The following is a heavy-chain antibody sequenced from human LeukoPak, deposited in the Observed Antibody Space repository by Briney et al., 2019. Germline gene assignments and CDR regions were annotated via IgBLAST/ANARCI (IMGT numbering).Heavy chain of an antibody. J-gene: IGHJ3*02. Sequence: GGSLRLSCAASGFTFSTYAMTWVRQAPGKGLEWVSSISGSGETIDYADSVEGRFTISRDNSKNTLYLHMNSLGDEDTAVYHCAKDFWPDCGADCYYSAFDIWGQGTMVTVSS. V-gene: IGHV3-23*01. CDR3: AKDFWPDCGADCYYSAFDI. CDR1: GFTFSTYA. CDR2: ISGSGETI. D-gene: IGHD2-21*02.